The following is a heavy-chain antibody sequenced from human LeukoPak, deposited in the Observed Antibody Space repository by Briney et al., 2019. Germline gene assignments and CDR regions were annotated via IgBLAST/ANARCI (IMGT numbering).Heavy chain of an antibody. CDR3: ARVRRGSGSYIHFDY. D-gene: IGHD3-10*01. V-gene: IGHV1-18*01. CDR1: GGTFSSYA. J-gene: IGHJ4*02. CDR2: ISAYNGNT. Sequence: GASVKVSCKASGGTFSSYAISWVRQAPGQGLEWMGWISAYNGNTNYAQKLQGRVTMTTDTSTSTAYMELRSLRSDDTAVYYCARVRRGSGSYIHFDYWGQGTLVTVSS.